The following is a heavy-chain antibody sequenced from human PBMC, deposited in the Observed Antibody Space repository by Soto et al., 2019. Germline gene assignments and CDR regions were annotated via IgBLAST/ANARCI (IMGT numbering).Heavy chain of an antibody. D-gene: IGHD6-13*01. CDR1: GGSISSYY. CDR2: IYYSGST. Sequence: SETLSLTCTVSGGSISSYYWSWIRQPPGKGLEWIGYIYYSGSTNYNPSLKSRVTISVDTSKNQFSLKLSSVTAADTAVYYCAIVAAAGKGTFDYWGQGTLVTVSS. CDR3: AIVAAAGKGTFDY. J-gene: IGHJ4*02. V-gene: IGHV4-59*01.